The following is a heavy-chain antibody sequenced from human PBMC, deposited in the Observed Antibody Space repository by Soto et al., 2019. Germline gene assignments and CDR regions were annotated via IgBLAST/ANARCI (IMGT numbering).Heavy chain of an antibody. CDR2: IYYSGST. Sequence: SETLSLTCTVSGGSISSSSYYWGWIRQPPGKGLEWIGSIYYSGSTYYNPSLKSRVTISVDTSKNQFSLKLSSVTAADTAVYYCARTSSGYYKGYYYCMDVWGQGTTVTVSS. D-gene: IGHD3-22*01. CDR3: ARTSSGYYKGYYYCMDV. V-gene: IGHV4-39*01. J-gene: IGHJ6*02. CDR1: GGSISSSSYY.